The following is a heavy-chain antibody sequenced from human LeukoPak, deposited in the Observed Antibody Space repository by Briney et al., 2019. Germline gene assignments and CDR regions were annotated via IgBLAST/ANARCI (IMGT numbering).Heavy chain of an antibody. CDR2: IYYSGST. V-gene: IGHV4-59*04. J-gene: IGHJ3*02. CDR3: ARERYYDTTGYYYDAFGI. Sequence: PSETLSLTCTVSGGSISSYYWSWLRQPPGKGLEWIGNIYYSGSTYYNPSLKSRVTISVDTSKNQFSLKLSSVTAADTAVYYCARERYYDTTGYYYDAFGIWGQGTLVTFSS. D-gene: IGHD3-22*01. CDR1: GGSISSYY.